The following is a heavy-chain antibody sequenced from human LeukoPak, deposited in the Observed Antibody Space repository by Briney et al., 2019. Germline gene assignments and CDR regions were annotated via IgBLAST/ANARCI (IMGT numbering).Heavy chain of an antibody. CDR3: ARGKIGSYYYYYYMDV. J-gene: IGHJ6*03. V-gene: IGHV4-59*01. CDR2: IYYSGST. D-gene: IGHD1-26*01. CDR1: GGSISSYY. Sequence: SETLSLTCTVSGGSISSYYWICIRQPPGRGREWIGYIYYSGSTNYNPSLQSRVTISVDTSKNQFSLKLSSVTAADTAVYYCARGKIGSYYYYYYMDVWGKGTTVTVSS.